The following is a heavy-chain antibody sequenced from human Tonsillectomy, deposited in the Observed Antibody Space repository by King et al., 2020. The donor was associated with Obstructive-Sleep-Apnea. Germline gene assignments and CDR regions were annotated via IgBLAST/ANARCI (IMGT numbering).Heavy chain of an antibody. D-gene: IGHD2-8*01. CDR3: ARVPASLLQYCTKAACHNVMAPGRIDP. Sequence: QLQESGPGLVKPSETLSLTCTVSADSITTRSYYWGWIRQPPGKGLEWIGSMYYSGTTYYKPSLKSRVTISVDTSENQVSLKLNSATAADTAVYYCARVPASLLQYCTKAACHNVMAPGRIDPWGQGTLVIVSS. J-gene: IGHJ5*02. CDR2: MYYSGTT. V-gene: IGHV4-39*07. CDR1: ADSITTRSYY.